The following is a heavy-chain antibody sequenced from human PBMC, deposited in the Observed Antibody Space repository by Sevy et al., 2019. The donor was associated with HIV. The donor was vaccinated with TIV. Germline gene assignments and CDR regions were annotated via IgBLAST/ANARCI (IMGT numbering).Heavy chain of an antibody. CDR2: ISAYRANA. CDR3: ASGRGGSFAY. CDR1: GYTFPSYG. J-gene: IGHJ4*02. Sequence: ASVKVSCKASGYTFPSYGINWVRQAPGQGLEWMGWISAYRANANYAQMFQGRISLTTDRSTTTAYMELTTLEPDDTAVYFCASGRGGSFAYWGQGTQVTVSS. D-gene: IGHD5-12*01. V-gene: IGHV1-18*01.